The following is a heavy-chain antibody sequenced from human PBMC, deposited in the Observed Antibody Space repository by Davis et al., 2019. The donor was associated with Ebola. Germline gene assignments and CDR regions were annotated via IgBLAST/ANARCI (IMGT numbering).Heavy chain of an antibody. CDR2: ISAYNGNT. Sequence: AASVKVSCKASGYTFTSYGISWVRQAPGQGLEWMGWISAYNGNTNYAQKFQGRVTITADESTSTAYMELSSLRSEDTAVYYCARESSTRRDAFDIWGQGTMVTVSS. D-gene: IGHD1-26*01. V-gene: IGHV1-18*01. J-gene: IGHJ3*02. CDR3: ARESSTRRDAFDI. CDR1: GYTFTSYG.